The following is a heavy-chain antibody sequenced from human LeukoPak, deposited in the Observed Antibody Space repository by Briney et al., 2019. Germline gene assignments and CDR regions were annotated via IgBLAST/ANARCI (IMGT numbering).Heavy chain of an antibody. V-gene: IGHV1-69*05. CDR1: GGTFSSYA. Sequence: SVKVSCKASGGTFSSYAISWVRQAPGQGLEWTGGIIPIFGTANYAQKFQGRVTITTDESTSTAYMELSSLRSEDTVVYYCARITSNYYDSSGSLGVWGQGTLVTVSS. CDR3: ARITSNYYDSSGSLGV. CDR2: IIPIFGTA. J-gene: IGHJ4*02. D-gene: IGHD3-22*01.